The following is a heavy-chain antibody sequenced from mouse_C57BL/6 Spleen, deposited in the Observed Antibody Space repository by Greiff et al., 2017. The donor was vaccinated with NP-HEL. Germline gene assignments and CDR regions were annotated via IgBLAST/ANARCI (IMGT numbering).Heavy chain of an antibody. CDR1: GFTFSNYW. CDR3: TADEDFYAMDY. V-gene: IGHV6-3*01. CDR2: IRLKSDNYAT. Sequence: EVQVVESGGGLVQPGGSMKLSCVASGFTFSNYWMNWVRQSPEKGLEWVAQIRLKSDNYATHYAESVKGRFTISRDDSKSSVYLQMNNLRAEDTGIYYCTADEDFYAMDYWGQGTSVTVSS. J-gene: IGHJ4*01.